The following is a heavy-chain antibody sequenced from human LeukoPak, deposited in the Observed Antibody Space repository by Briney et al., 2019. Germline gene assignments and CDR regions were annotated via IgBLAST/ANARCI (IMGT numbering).Heavy chain of an antibody. CDR2: IKPDGSEK. CDR1: GFTFSSYW. J-gene: IGHJ4*02. D-gene: IGHD3-10*01. Sequence: GSLRLSCAASGFTFSSYWMSWVRQTPGKGLEWVANIKPDGSEKYYVDSMKGRFTISRDNAKNSLYLQMNSLRAEDTAVYYCAGPSSSGVGYWGQGTLVTVSS. CDR3: AGPSSSGVGY. V-gene: IGHV3-7*01.